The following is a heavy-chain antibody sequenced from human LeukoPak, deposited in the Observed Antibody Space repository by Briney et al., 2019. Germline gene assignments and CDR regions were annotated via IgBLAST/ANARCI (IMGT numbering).Heavy chain of an antibody. CDR3: ARDPGGYSYGDY. CDR1: GFTFSSYE. J-gene: IGHJ4*02. CDR2: ISSSSSYI. D-gene: IGHD5-18*01. V-gene: IGHV3-21*01. Sequence: PGGSLRLSCAASGFTFSSYEMNWVRQVPGKGLEWVSSISSSSSYIYYADSVKGRFTISRDNAKNSLYLQMNSLRAEDTAVYYCARDPGGYSYGDYWGQGTLVTVSS.